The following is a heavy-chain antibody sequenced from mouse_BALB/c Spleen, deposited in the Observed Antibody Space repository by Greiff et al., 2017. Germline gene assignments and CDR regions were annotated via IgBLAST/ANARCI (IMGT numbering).Heavy chain of an antibody. CDR2: INPSNGGT. J-gene: IGHJ2*01. CDR1: GYTFTSYY. V-gene: IGHV1S81*02. Sequence: VKLLESGAELVKPGASVKLSCKASGYTFTSYYMYWVKQRPGQGLEWIGEINPSNGGTNFNEKFKSKATLTVDKSSSTAYMQLSSLTSEDSAVYYCTRSNTVVADYWGQGTTLTVSS. D-gene: IGHD1-1*01. CDR3: TRSNTVVADY.